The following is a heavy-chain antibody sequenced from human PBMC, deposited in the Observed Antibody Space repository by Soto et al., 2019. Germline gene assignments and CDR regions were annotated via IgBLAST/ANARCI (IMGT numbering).Heavy chain of an antibody. D-gene: IGHD6-19*01. CDR2: FFTGGST. V-gene: IGHV3-53*01. Sequence: GGSLRLSCAAAGFNVSDNYMGWVRQAPGKGLEWVSSFFTGGSTDYADSVKGRFTISRDDSKNTVYLQTNSLRAKDTAVYFCVRERRGLGIGFDHWGQGTLVTVSS. CDR3: VRERRGLGIGFDH. CDR1: GFNVSDNY. J-gene: IGHJ4*02.